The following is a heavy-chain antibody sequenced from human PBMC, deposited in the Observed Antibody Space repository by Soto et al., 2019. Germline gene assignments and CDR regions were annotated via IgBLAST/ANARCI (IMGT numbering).Heavy chain of an antibody. V-gene: IGHV3-74*01. CDR1: GFTFNYYW. CDR2: IHSDGSTT. D-gene: IGHD2-21*02. Sequence: EVQLVESEGGLVQRGGSKRLSCAASGFTFNYYWMHWVRQAPGQGLVWVSDIHSDGSTTTYADSVKGRFTISRDNAKNTLYLQMNSLRAEDTAVYYCVRGDKGGFDLWGQGTTVTVSS. J-gene: IGHJ3*01. CDR3: VRGDKGGFDL.